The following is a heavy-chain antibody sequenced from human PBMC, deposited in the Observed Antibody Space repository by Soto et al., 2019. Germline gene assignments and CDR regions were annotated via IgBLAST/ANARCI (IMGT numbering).Heavy chain of an antibody. V-gene: IGHV1-69*13. D-gene: IGHD5-18*01. CDR1: GGTFSSYA. Sequence: SVKVSCKASGGTFSSYAISWVRQAPGQGLEWMGGIIPIFGTANYAQKFQGRVTITADESTSTAYMELSSLRSEDTAVYYCAREPDTYDAFDIWGQGTMVTVSS. CDR2: IIPIFGTA. CDR3: AREPDTYDAFDI. J-gene: IGHJ3*02.